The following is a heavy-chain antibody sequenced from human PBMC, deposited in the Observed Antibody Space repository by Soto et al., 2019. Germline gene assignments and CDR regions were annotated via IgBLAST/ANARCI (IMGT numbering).Heavy chain of an antibody. CDR1: GFLLTKAW. V-gene: IGHV3-15*01. J-gene: IGHJ3*02. CDR3: TTDGFTGIVGI. CDR2: IRSKTSSETR. Sequence: EVQLVESGGSLFTRGGSFGLSGAASGFLLTKAWMTWVGKAPGRGREWVGRIRSKTSSETREYAAPVKGRFTISRDDSKNMLYLEMNSLKIEDTGVYYCTTDGFTGIVGIWGQGTMVTVSS. D-gene: IGHD3-22*01.